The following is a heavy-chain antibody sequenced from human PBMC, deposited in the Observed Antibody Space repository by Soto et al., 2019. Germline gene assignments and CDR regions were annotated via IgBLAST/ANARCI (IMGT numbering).Heavy chain of an antibody. V-gene: IGHV4-34*01. J-gene: IGHJ3*02. CDR2: INHSGST. D-gene: IGHD6-19*01. CDR3: AKSKRQWLTPKGAFDI. Sequence: SETLSLTCAVYGGSFSGYYWSWIRQPPGKGLEWIGEINHSGSTDYNPSLKSRVTISVDTSKNQFSLKLSSVTAADTAVYYCAKSKRQWLTPKGAFDIWGQGTMVTVSS. CDR1: GGSFSGYY.